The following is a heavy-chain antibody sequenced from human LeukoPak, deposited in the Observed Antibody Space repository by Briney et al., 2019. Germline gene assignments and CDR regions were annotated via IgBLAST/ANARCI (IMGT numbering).Heavy chain of an antibody. Sequence: GGSLRLSCAASGFTFSSYSMNWVRQAPGKGLEWVSSISSSSSYIYYADSVRGRFTISRDNTKNSLYLQMSSLRAEDTAVYYCARVIISGSGSYYNEGADYWGQGTLVTVSS. J-gene: IGHJ4*02. CDR1: GFTFSSYS. CDR2: ISSSSSYI. D-gene: IGHD3-10*01. CDR3: ARVIISGSGSYYNEGADY. V-gene: IGHV3-21*01.